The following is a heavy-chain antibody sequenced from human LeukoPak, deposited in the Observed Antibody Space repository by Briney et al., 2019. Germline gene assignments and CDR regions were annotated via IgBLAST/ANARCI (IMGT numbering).Heavy chain of an antibody. D-gene: IGHD1-26*01. CDR2: ISVYNGDT. V-gene: IGHV1-18*01. CDR1: GYTLTNDD. Sequence: ASVKVSCKTSGYTLTNDDISWVRQAPGQGLEWMGWISVYNGDTDFAQNLQGRLSLTTDISTSTAYMELRSLTADDTAVYYCARDSEGSTDWGQGTLVTVSS. CDR3: ARDSEGSTD. J-gene: IGHJ4*02.